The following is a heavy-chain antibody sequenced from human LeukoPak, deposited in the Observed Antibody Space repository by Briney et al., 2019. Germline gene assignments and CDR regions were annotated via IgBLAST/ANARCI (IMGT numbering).Heavy chain of an antibody. CDR3: ASSITMIVVAFDY. Sequence: ASVKVSCKASGYTFTSYGINWVRQAPGQGLEWMGWISAYNGNTNYAQKLQGRVTMTTDTSTSTVYMELSSLRSEDTAVYYCASSITMIVVAFDYWGQGTLVTVSS. V-gene: IGHV1-18*01. CDR2: ISAYNGNT. J-gene: IGHJ4*02. CDR1: GYTFTSYG. D-gene: IGHD3-22*01.